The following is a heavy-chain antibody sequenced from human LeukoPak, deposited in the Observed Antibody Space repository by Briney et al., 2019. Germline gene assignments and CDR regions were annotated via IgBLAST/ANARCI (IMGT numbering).Heavy chain of an antibody. D-gene: IGHD2-2*02. J-gene: IGHJ3*02. CDR1: GGSFSGYY. Sequence: SETLSLTCAVYGGSFSGYYWSWIRQPPGKGLEWIGEINHSGSTNYNPSLKSRVTISVDTSKNQFSLKLSSVTAADTAVYYCARGRDGSSTSCYTCDAFDIWGQGTMVTVSS. CDR2: INHSGST. V-gene: IGHV4-34*01. CDR3: ARGRDGSSTSCYTCDAFDI.